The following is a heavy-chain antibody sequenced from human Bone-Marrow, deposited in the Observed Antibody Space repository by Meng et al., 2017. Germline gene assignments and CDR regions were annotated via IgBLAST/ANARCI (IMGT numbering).Heavy chain of an antibody. D-gene: IGHD4-17*01. J-gene: IGHJ6*02. CDR3: ARDLRSRSYDYGGYWPSYYYGMDV. Sequence: SETLSLTCAVSGYSISSSSYYWGWIRQPPGKGLEWIGSIYYSGSTYYNPSLKSRVTISVDTSKNQFSLKLSSVTAADTAVYYRARDLRSRSYDYGGYWPSYYYGMDVWGQGTTVTVSS. CDR2: IYYSGST. V-gene: IGHV4-39*07. CDR1: GYSISSSSYY.